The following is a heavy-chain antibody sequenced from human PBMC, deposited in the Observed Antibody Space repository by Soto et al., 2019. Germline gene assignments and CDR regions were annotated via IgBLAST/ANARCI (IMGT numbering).Heavy chain of an antibody. J-gene: IGHJ4*02. D-gene: IGHD3-3*01. V-gene: IGHV4-4*07. CDR3: ARGGQDFWSGPFDY. Sequence: PSETLSLTCTVSDGSISTYFCNWIRQPAGKGLEWIGRIDNSGNTNYNPSLKSPVTMSADTSRNQFSLKLNSVTAADTAVYYCARGGQDFWSGPFDYWGQGALVTVSS. CDR1: DGSISTYF. CDR2: IDNSGNT.